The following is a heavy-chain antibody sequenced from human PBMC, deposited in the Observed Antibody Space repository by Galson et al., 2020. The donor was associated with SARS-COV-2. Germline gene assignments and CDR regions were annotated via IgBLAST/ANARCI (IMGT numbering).Heavy chain of an antibody. CDR2: IYFSGDT. Sequence: SETLSLTCAVSGASVSTSPYYWGWIRQPPGKGLEWIGYIYFSGDTYYNPSLQSRITISVDTSKNQLSLKLTSLTAADTSVYYCSRHADCGSQIYVWGQGTLVTVSS. CDR1: GASVSTSPYY. CDR3: SRHADCGSQIYV. V-gene: IGHV4-39*01. D-gene: IGHD2-21*01. J-gene: IGHJ4*02.